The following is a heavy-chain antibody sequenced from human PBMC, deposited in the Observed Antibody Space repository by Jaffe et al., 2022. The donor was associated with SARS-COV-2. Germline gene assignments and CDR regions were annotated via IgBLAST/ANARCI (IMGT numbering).Heavy chain of an antibody. D-gene: IGHD6-13*01. J-gene: IGHJ5*02. CDR1: GFTFSSYA. CDR2: ISGSGGST. CDR3: AKDRVSSSSWYPVALDP. V-gene: IGHV3-23*01. Sequence: EVQLLESGGGLVQPGGSLRLSCAASGFTFSSYAMSWVRQAPGKGLEWVSAISGSGGSTYYADSVKGRFTISRDNSKNTLYLQMNSLRAEDTAVYYCAKDRVSSSSWYPVALDPWGQGTLVTVSS.